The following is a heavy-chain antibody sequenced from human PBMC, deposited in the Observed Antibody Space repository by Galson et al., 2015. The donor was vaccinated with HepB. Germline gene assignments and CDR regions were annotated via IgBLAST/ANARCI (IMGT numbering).Heavy chain of an antibody. Sequence: SLRLSCAASTFTFSSYAMSWVRQAPGKGLEWVSTISGSGGITYYADSVKGRFTISRDNSKNTLYLQMSSLRAEDTAVYYCAKGSGNYFDYWGQGTLVTVSS. J-gene: IGHJ4*02. D-gene: IGHD3-10*01. CDR3: AKGSGNYFDY. CDR2: ISGSGGIT. V-gene: IGHV3-23*01. CDR1: TFTFSSYA.